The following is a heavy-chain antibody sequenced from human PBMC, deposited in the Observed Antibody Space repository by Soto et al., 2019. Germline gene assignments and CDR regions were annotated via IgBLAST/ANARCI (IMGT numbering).Heavy chain of an antibody. Sequence: GGSLRLSCAASGFTFSSYAMSWVRQAPGKGLEWVSAISGSGGSTYYADSVKGRFTISRDNSKNTLYLQMNSLRAEDTAVYYCAKDEYYYDSSATLGDYWGQGTLVTVSS. CDR3: AKDEYYYDSSATLGDY. V-gene: IGHV3-23*01. J-gene: IGHJ4*02. CDR2: ISGSGGST. CDR1: GFTFSSYA. D-gene: IGHD3-22*01.